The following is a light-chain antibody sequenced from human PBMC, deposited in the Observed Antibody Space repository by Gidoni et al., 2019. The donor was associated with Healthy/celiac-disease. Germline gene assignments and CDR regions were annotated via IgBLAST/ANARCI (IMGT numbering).Light chain of an antibody. CDR1: QDISNY. CDR3: QQYDNLPYT. Sequence: QMTQSPSSLSASVGDRVTITCQASQDISNYLNWYQQKPGKAPKLLIYDASNLETGVPSRFSGSGSGTDFTFTISSLQPEDIATYYCQQYDNLPYTFGQGTKLEIK. CDR2: DAS. V-gene: IGKV1-33*01. J-gene: IGKJ2*01.